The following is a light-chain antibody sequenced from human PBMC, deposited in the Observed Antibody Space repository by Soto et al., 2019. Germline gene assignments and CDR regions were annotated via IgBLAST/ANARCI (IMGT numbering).Light chain of an antibody. CDR3: AAWDDSLSGQEV. CDR1: SSNIGSNY. V-gene: IGLV1-47*01. Sequence: QSVLTQPPSASGTPGQRVTISCSGSSSNIGSNYVYWYQQLPGTAPELIIYRNNQRPSGVPDRFSGSKSGTSASLANSGLRSEDEADYYCAAWDDSLSGQEVFGGGTKLTV. J-gene: IGLJ2*01. CDR2: RNN.